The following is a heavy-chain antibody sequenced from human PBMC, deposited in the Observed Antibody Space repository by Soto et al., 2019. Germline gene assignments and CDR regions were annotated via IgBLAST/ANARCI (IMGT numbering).Heavy chain of an antibody. D-gene: IGHD6-13*01. Sequence: LTCTVAGGSISGFYWSWIRQPPGKGLEWIGYIYYSGSTDYNPSLTSRVTMSVDTSRNQFSLKLSSVTAADTAVYYCARDAPTSSSSDYWGQGTLVTVSS. CDR3: ARDAPTSSSSDY. CDR1: GGSISGFY. V-gene: IGHV4-59*01. J-gene: IGHJ4*02. CDR2: IYYSGST.